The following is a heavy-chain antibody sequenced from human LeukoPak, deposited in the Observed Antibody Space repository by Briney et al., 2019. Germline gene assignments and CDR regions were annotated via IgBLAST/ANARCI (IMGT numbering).Heavy chain of an antibody. CDR3: ARGKHLGYCSSFSCPNWFDP. Sequence: AGGSLRLSCAASGFTFGDYTMHWVRQAPGKGLEWVALISYDGSNKYYADSVKGRFTISRDNSKNTLSLQMNSLRAEDTAVYFCARGKHLGYCSSFSCPNWFDPWGQGTLVTVSS. CDR1: GFTFGDYT. CDR2: ISYDGSNK. V-gene: IGHV3-30-3*01. J-gene: IGHJ5*02. D-gene: IGHD2-2*01.